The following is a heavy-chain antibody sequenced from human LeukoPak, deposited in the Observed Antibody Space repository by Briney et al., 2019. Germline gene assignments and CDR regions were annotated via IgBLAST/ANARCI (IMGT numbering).Heavy chain of an antibody. CDR2: IYYSGST. Sequence: SETLSLPCTVSGRSISSYHWSWIPQPPGKALERLGYIYYSGSTNYNPPLKSRVTISVDTSKNQFSLKLSSVTAADTAVYYCARGALLYCSSTSCCSFDYWGQGTLVTVSS. D-gene: IGHD2-2*01. CDR1: GRSISSYH. CDR3: ARGALLYCSSTSCCSFDY. J-gene: IGHJ4*02. V-gene: IGHV4-59*12.